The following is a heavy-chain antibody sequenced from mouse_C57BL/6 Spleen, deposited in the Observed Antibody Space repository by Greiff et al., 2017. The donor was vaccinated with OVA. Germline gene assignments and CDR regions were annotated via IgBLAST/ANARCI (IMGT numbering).Heavy chain of an antibody. CDR2: INPGSGGT. V-gene: IGHV1-54*01. CDR3: ARSPNYGNYRAMDY. CDR1: GYAFTNYL. Sequence: QVQLQQSGAELVRPGTSVKVSCKASGYAFTNYLIEWVKQRPGQGLEWIGVINPGSGGTNYNEKFKGKATLTADKSSSTAYMQLSSLTSEDSAVYFCARSPNYGNYRAMDYWGQGTSVTVSS. J-gene: IGHJ4*01. D-gene: IGHD2-1*01.